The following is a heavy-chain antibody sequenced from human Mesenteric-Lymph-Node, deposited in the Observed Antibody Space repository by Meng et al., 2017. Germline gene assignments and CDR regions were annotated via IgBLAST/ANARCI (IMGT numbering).Heavy chain of an antibody. CDR2: INPSGGST. Sequence: ASVKVSCKASGGTFSSYAISWVRQAPGQGLEWMGIINPSGGSTTYAQKFQGRVTMTRDTSTSTVYMEMSSLRSEDTAVYYCARVDSSSWYEDYWGQGTLVTVSS. D-gene: IGHD6-13*01. V-gene: IGHV1-46*01. CDR1: GGTFSSYA. J-gene: IGHJ4*02. CDR3: ARVDSSSWYEDY.